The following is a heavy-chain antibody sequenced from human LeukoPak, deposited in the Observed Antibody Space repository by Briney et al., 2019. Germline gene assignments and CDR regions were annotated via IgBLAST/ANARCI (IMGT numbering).Heavy chain of an antibody. CDR1: GFSFSSYG. J-gene: IGHJ4*02. Sequence: GGSLRLSCAASGFSFSSYGMHWVRQAPGKGLEWVAFIRYDGTNKYYADAVKGRFTISRDNSKNTLYLQMNSLRAEDTAMYYCAKDSAYYYDSSGYYYDWGQGTLVTVSS. CDR3: AKDSAYYYDSSGYYYD. CDR2: IRYDGTNK. V-gene: IGHV3-30*02. D-gene: IGHD3-22*01.